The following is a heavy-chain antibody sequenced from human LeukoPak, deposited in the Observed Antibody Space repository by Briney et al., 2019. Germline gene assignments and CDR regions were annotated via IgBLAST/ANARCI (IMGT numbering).Heavy chain of an antibody. CDR2: ISYDGNNK. CDR3: AREGQWLGFDY. J-gene: IGHJ4*02. Sequence: GGSLRLSCAASGFTFSNYAMHWVRQAPGKGLEWVTVISYDGNNKYYVDSVKGRFTISRDNSKNTLFLQMNSLRAEDTAVYYCAREGQWLGFDYWGQGTLVTVSS. CDR1: GFTFSNYA. D-gene: IGHD6-19*01. V-gene: IGHV3-30*04.